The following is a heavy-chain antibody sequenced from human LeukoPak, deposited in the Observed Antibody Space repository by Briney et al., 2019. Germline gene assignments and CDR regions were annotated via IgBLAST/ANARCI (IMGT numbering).Heavy chain of an antibody. CDR3: ARPLDSSNNYFDY. J-gene: IGHJ4*02. CDR1: GFTFSSYT. D-gene: IGHD6-13*01. CDR2: ISTSATYT. Sequence: GGSLRLSCAVSGFTFSSYTMHWVRQAPMKGLEWVSSISTSATYTYYADSVKGRFSVSRDNAKNSLYLQMNSLRAEDTAVYYCARPLDSSNNYFDYWGQGTLVTVSP. V-gene: IGHV3-21*01.